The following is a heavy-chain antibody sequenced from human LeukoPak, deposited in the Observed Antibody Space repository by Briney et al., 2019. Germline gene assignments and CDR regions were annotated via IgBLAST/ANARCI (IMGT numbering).Heavy chain of an antibody. D-gene: IGHD6-13*01. CDR3: ARPQARYSSRTSLDY. Sequence: GASVKVSCKASGYTFTSYGISWVRQAPGQGLEWMGWISAYNGNTNYAQKLQGRVTMTTDTSTSTAYMELRSLRSDDTAVYYCARPQARYSSRTSLDYWGQGTLVTVSS. J-gene: IGHJ4*02. V-gene: IGHV1-18*01. CDR2: ISAYNGNT. CDR1: GYTFTSYG.